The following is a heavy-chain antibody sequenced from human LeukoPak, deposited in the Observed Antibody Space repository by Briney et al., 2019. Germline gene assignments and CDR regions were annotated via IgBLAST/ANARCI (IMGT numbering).Heavy chain of an antibody. CDR2: ISYSGDT. CDR1: GDSSSTYY. CDR3: ARRTAYGSGFQH. Sequence: ETLSLTCTVSGDSSSTYYWSWFRQPPGKGLEWIGHISYSGDTNYNPSLKSRVTISVDTSKNQFSLLLSSVTAADTAVYYCARRTAYGSGFQHWGQGTLVTVSS. V-gene: IGHV4-59*08. J-gene: IGHJ1*01. D-gene: IGHD6-19*01.